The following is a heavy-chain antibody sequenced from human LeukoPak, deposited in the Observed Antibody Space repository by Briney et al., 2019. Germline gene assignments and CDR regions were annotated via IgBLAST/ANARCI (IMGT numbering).Heavy chain of an antibody. D-gene: IGHD3-10*01. V-gene: IGHV4-34*01. CDR3: ARGVRWFVY. Sequence: PGGSLRLSCAASGFTFSSYWMSWVRQAPGKGLEWIGEINHSGSTNYNPSLKSRVTISVDTSKNQFSLKLSSVTAADTAVYYCARGVRWFVYWGQGTLVTVSS. CDR2: INHSGST. J-gene: IGHJ4*02. CDR1: GFTFSSYW.